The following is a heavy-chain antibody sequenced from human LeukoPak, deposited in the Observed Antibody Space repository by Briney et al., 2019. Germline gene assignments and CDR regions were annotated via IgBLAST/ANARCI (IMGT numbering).Heavy chain of an antibody. CDR1: GFTFSSYA. J-gene: IGHJ6*02. Sequence: GGSLRLSCAASGFTFSSYAMSWVRQAPGKGLEWVSTISGSGGSTYYADSVKGRFTISRDNSKNTLYLQMNSLRAEDTAVYYCAKGNDYGDYVATAVWGQGTTVTVSS. V-gene: IGHV3-23*01. CDR3: AKGNDYGDYVATAV. D-gene: IGHD4-17*01. CDR2: ISGSGGST.